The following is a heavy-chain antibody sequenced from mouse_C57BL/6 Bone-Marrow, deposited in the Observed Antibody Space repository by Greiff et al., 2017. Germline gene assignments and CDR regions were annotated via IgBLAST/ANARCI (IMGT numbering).Heavy chain of an antibody. Sequence: EVQGVESGGGLVKPGGSLKLSCAASGFTFSSYTMSWVRQTPEKRLEWVATISGGGGNTYYPDSVKGRFTISRDNAKNTLYLQMSSLRSEDTALYYCARHNYSNFFAYWGQGTLVTVSA. V-gene: IGHV5-9*01. J-gene: IGHJ3*01. CDR3: ARHNYSNFFAY. D-gene: IGHD2-5*01. CDR1: GFTFSSYT. CDR2: ISGGGGNT.